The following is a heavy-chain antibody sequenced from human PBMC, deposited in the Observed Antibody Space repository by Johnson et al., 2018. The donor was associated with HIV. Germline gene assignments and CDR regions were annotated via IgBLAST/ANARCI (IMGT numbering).Heavy chain of an antibody. Sequence: QMQLVESGGGVVQPGGSLRLSCAASGFTFSSYGMHWVRQAPGKGLEWVAFIRYDGSNKYYADSVKGRFTISRDNSKNTLYLQMNSLRAEDTAVYYCARNLLFYFDSSPYSDPRPVAFDIWGQGTMVTVSS. CDR3: ARNLLFYFDSSPYSDPRPVAFDI. CDR1: GFTFSSYG. CDR2: IRYDGSNK. D-gene: IGHD3-22*01. V-gene: IGHV3-30*02. J-gene: IGHJ3*02.